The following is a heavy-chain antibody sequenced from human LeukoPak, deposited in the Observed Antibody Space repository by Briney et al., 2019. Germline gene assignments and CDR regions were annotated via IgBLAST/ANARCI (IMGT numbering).Heavy chain of an antibody. V-gene: IGHV4-59*01. CDR1: GGSISSYY. CDR3: ARDGDSSGYYCLDAFDI. CDR2: IYYRVST. J-gene: IGHJ3*02. D-gene: IGHD3-22*01. Sequence: SETLSLTCTVSGGSISSYYWSWIRQPPGKGLEWIGYIYYRVSTNYNPSLQSRVTISVDTSKNQFSLKLSSVTAADTAVYYCARDGDSSGYYCLDAFDIWGQGTMVTVSS.